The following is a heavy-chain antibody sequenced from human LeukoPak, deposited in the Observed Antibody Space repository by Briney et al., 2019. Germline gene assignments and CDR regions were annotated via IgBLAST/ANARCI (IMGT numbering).Heavy chain of an antibody. CDR2: IYHSGIT. CDR1: GGSISSGSYY. Sequence: SETLSLTCTVSGGSISSGSYYWSWIRQPAGKGLEWIGEIYHSGITNYNPSLKSRVTISVDKSKNQFSLKLSSVTAADTAVYYCARVLRRGGPFDYWGQGTLVTVSS. CDR3: ARVLRRGGPFDY. D-gene: IGHD3-3*01. J-gene: IGHJ4*02. V-gene: IGHV4-61*10.